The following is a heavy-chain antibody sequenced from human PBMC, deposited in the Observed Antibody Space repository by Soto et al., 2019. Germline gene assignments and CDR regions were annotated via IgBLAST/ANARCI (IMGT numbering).Heavy chain of an antibody. Sequence: ASVKVSCKASGYTFTSYGISWVRQAPGQGLEWMGWISAYNGNTNYAQKLQGRVTMTTDTSTSTAYMELRSLRSDDTAVYYCARTPSRGPLTTSFFSWFDPWGQGTLVTVSS. V-gene: IGHV1-18*01. D-gene: IGHD4-17*01. CDR3: ARTPSRGPLTTSFFSWFDP. CDR2: ISAYNGNT. J-gene: IGHJ5*02. CDR1: GYTFTSYG.